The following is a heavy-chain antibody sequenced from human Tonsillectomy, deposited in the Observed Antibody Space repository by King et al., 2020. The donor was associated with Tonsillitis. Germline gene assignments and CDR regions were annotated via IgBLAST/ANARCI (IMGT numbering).Heavy chain of an antibody. J-gene: IGHJ4*02. V-gene: IGHV3-33*03. Sequence: VQLVESGGGVVQPGRSMRLSCAASGFDFSSYGLHWVRQAPGKGLEWVAIIWYDGSKRYVADSVKGRFTISRDNSKNTLYLQMNSLRAEDTAVYYCAIAGDEYYYNSKDYLDFWGQGTLVTVSS. CDR1: GFDFSSYG. CDR2: IWYDGSKR. D-gene: IGHD3-22*01. CDR3: AIAGDEYYYNSKDYLDF.